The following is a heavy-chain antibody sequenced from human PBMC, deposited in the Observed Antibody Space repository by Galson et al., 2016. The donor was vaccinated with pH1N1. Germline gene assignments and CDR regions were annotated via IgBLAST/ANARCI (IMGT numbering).Heavy chain of an antibody. Sequence: SETLSLTCTVSGGSISGYYWGWIRQPPGKGLEWIGSIYYSGSTYYNPSLKSRVTISVDTSKNQFSLKLSSVTAADTAVYYCARGFMVREWGGYFDYWGQGTLVTVSS. CDR1: GGSISGYY. J-gene: IGHJ4*02. D-gene: IGHD3-10*01. V-gene: IGHV4-39*01. CDR3: ARGFMVREWGGYFDY. CDR2: IYYSGST.